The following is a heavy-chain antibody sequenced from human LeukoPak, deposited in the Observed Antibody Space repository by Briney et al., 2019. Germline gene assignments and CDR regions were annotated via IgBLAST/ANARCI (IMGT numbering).Heavy chain of an antibody. V-gene: IGHV3-23*01. CDR1: GFTFSSYA. CDR2: ISGSGGST. Sequence: PGGSLRLSCAASGFTFSSYAMSWVRQAPGKGLEWVSAISGSGGSTFYADSVKGRFTISRDNSKNTLYLQMNSLRPEDTAVYYCAKPDSGHPPRPFDYWGQGTLVTVSS. J-gene: IGHJ4*02. D-gene: IGHD2-15*01. CDR3: AKPDSGHPPRPFDY.